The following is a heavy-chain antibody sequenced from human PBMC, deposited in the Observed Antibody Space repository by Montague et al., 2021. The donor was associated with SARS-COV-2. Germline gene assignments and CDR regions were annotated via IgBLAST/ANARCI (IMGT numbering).Heavy chain of an antibody. V-gene: IGHV6-1*01. D-gene: IGHD2-2*03. Sequence: VSPGASLSSDSLSWHWIRQSPSRGLEWLASTYYRSKWYNDSAPSVSGRATVKPDTSRNQFSLHLDFVTPEDTALYSCARKMDSSFDVWGKGTMVIVSS. CDR2: TYYRSKWYN. CDR3: ARKMDSSFDV. CDR1: GASLSSDSLS. J-gene: IGHJ3*01.